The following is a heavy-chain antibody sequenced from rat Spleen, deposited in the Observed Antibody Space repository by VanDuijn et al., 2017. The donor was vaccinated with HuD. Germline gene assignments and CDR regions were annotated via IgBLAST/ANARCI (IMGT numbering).Heavy chain of an antibody. D-gene: IGHD1-1*01. V-gene: IGHV3-3*01. J-gene: IGHJ3*01. CDR2: INSAGTT. CDR3: ARSDGVHYYLPFAD. Sequence: EVQLQESGPGPVKVLESLSLTCSVTGHSITSSYRWNWIRKFPGNKLEWMGYINSAGTTNYNPSLKSRISITSDTSKNQFFLQVNSVSSEDTATYYCARSDGVHYYLPFADWGQGTLVTASS. CDR1: GHSITSSYR.